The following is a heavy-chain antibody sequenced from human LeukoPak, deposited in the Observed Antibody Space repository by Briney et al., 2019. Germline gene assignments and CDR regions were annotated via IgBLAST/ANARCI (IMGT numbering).Heavy chain of an antibody. CDR1: GFTLSDYY. V-gene: IGHV3-11*06. Sequence: GGSLRLSCAASGFTLSDYYMSWIRQAPGKGLEWVSYISSSSSYTNYADSVKGRFTISRDNAKNSLYLQMNSLRAEDTAVYYCARDAYCSGGSCYSSWDYYYGMDVWGKGTTVTVSS. CDR3: ARDAYCSGGSCYSSWDYYYGMDV. D-gene: IGHD2-15*01. CDR2: ISSSSSYT. J-gene: IGHJ6*04.